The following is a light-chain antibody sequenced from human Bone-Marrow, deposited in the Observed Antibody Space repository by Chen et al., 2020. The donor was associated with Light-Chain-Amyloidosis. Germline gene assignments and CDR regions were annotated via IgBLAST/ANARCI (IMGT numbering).Light chain of an antibody. J-gene: IGLJ3*02. V-gene: IGLV2-14*03. CDR3: SSYTVSSTWV. Sequence: QSALTQPASVSGSPGPSITISCTGSRSDVGGYNFVSWYHQLPGKAPKLLIYYVTNRPSGVSYRCSGSKSGNTASLTVSGRQAEEEADYYCSSYTVSSTWVFGGGTKLTVL. CDR2: YVT. CDR1: RSDVGGYNF.